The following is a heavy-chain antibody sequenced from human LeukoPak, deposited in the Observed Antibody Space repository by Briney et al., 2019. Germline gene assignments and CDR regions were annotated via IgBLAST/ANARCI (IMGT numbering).Heavy chain of an antibody. V-gene: IGHV4-59*01. D-gene: IGHD3-22*01. J-gene: IGHJ3*02. CDR2: IYYSGSA. CDR3: ARHHYDSTHDAFDI. Sequence: SETLSLTCTGSGGSISSYYWSWIRQPPRQGLEWIGYIYYSGSANYNPSLKRRVTISVDTSKNQFSLKLNSVTAADTAVYYCARHHYDSTHDAFDIWGQGTMVTVSS. CDR1: GGSISSYY.